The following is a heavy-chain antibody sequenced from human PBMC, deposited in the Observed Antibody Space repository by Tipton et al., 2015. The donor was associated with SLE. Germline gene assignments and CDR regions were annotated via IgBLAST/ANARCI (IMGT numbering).Heavy chain of an antibody. CDR1: GGSFSGYY. CDR3: ASWRWGY. CDR2: INHSGST. J-gene: IGHJ4*02. V-gene: IGHV4-34*01. D-gene: IGHD1-1*01. Sequence: TLSLTCAVYGGSFSGYYWSWIRRPPGKGLEWIGEINHSGSTNYNPSLKSRVTISVDTSKNQFSLKLSSVTAADTAVYYCASWRWGYWGQGTLVTVSS.